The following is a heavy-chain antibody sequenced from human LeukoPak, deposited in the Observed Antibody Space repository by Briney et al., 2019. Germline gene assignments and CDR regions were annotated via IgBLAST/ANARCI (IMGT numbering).Heavy chain of an antibody. Sequence: PSETLSLTCAVYGGSFSGYYWSWIRQPPGKGLEWIGEINHSGSTNYNPSLKSRVTISVDTSKNQFSLKLSSVTAADTAVYYCARGGSAYYDILTGYFYWGQGTLVTVSS. CDR1: GGSFSGYY. CDR3: ARGGSAYYDILTGYFY. V-gene: IGHV4-34*01. D-gene: IGHD3-9*01. J-gene: IGHJ4*02. CDR2: INHSGST.